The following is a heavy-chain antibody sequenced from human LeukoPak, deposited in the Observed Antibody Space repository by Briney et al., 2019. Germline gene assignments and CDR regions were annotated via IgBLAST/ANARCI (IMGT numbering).Heavy chain of an antibody. CDR1: GFTFSTYA. CDR3: AAQGGSGDLRY. D-gene: IGHD4-17*01. Sequence: GGSLRLSCAASGFTFSTYAMNWVRQAPGKGLEWVGRIKRIIDGGTTDYAAPVKGRFTVSRDDSINTLYLQMSSLKTEDTAVYYCAAQGGSGDLRYWGQGTLVTVSS. J-gene: IGHJ4*02. V-gene: IGHV3-15*01. CDR2: IKRIIDGGTT.